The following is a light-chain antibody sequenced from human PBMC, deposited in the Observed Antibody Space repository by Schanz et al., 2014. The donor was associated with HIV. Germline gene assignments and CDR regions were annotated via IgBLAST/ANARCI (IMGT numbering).Light chain of an antibody. CDR1: SSNIGSNY. Sequence: QSVLTQPPSASGTPGQRVTISCSGSSSNIGSNYVYWYQQLPGTAPKLLIYRNNQRPSGVPDRFSGSKSGTSASLVISGLQSEDEADYYCAAWDDNLNGVVFGGGTKLTVL. J-gene: IGLJ2*01. CDR2: RNN. V-gene: IGLV1-47*01. CDR3: AAWDDNLNGVV.